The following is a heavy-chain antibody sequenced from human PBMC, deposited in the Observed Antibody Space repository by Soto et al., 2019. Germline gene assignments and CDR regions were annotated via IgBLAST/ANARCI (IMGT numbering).Heavy chain of an antibody. CDR1: GDSISTFY. D-gene: IGHD2-21*01. J-gene: IGHJ4*02. CDR2: IYFTGST. CDR3: ARAISSSIPSYFDH. Sequence: QVQLQESGPGLVKPSETLSLTCSVSGDSISTFYWSWIRQPPGKGLEWIGYIYFTGSTDYNPSLKSRVTISVDTSKNQFSLRLSSVTAADTATYYCARAISSSIPSYFDHWGQGTLVTVSS. V-gene: IGHV4-59*01.